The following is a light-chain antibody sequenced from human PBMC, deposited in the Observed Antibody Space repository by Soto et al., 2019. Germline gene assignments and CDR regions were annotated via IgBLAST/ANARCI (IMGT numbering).Light chain of an antibody. CDR3: QQSYSIPWT. CDR2: DSS. J-gene: IGKJ1*01. Sequence: DIQMTQSPSSLSASVGDRVTITCQASQDIDNYLNWYQQRPGKAPKLLIYDSSNLQTGVPSRFSGSGSGTDFTFAISSLQPEDIATYYCQQSYSIPWTFGQGTKVEIK. CDR1: QDIDNY. V-gene: IGKV1-33*01.